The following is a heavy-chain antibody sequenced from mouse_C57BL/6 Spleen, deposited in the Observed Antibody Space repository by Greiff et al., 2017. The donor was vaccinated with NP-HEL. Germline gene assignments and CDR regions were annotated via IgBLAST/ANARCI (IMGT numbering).Heavy chain of an antibody. Sequence: EVHLVESGGGLVKPGGSLKLSCAASGFTFSSYAMSWVRQTPEKRLEWVATISDGGSYTYYPDNVKGRFTISRDNAKNNLYLQMSHLKSEDTAMYYGAREEHDYDWFAYWGQGTLVTVSA. J-gene: IGHJ3*01. CDR3: AREEHDYDWFAY. D-gene: IGHD2-4*01. V-gene: IGHV5-4*01. CDR1: GFTFSSYA. CDR2: ISDGGSYT.